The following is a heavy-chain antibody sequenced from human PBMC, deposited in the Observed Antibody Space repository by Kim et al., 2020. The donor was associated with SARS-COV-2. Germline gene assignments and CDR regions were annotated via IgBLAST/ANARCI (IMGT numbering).Heavy chain of an antibody. Sequence: PSLKSRVTISVDTSKNQFSLKLSSVTAADTAVYYCARAYYGSGSYYPWGYWGQGTLVTVSS. J-gene: IGHJ4*02. D-gene: IGHD3-10*01. V-gene: IGHV4-31*02. CDR3: ARAYYGSGSYYPWGY.